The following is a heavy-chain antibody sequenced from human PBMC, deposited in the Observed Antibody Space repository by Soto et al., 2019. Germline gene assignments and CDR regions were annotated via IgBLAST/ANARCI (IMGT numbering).Heavy chain of an antibody. CDR3: ASEYSSSWEFDY. CDR2: IYYSGST. D-gene: IGHD6-13*01. V-gene: IGHV4-39*01. Sequence: SETLSITCTVSGGSIISSSYYWGWIRQPPGKGLEWIGSIYYSGSTYYNPSLKSRVTISVDTSKNQFSLKLSSVTAADTAVYYCASEYSSSWEFDYWGQGTLVTVPQ. CDR1: GGSIISSSYY. J-gene: IGHJ4*02.